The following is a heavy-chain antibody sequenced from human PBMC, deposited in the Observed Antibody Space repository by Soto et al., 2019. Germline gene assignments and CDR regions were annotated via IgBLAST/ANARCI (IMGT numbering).Heavy chain of an antibody. Sequence: EVQLLESGGGLVQPGGSLRLSCAASGFTFSSYAMSWVRQAPGKGLEWVSAISGSGGSTYYADSVKGRFTISRDNCKNTLYLQMNSLRAEDTAVYYCAKFTGDDFWSGYYCFDYWGQGTLVTVSS. J-gene: IGHJ4*02. V-gene: IGHV3-23*01. CDR1: GFTFSSYA. D-gene: IGHD3-3*01. CDR3: AKFTGDDFWSGYYCFDY. CDR2: ISGSGGST.